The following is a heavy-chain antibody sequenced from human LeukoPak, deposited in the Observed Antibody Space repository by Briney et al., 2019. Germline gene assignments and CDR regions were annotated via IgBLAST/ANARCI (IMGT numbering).Heavy chain of an antibody. D-gene: IGHD3-3*01. CDR3: ARGNFWSGYPFCFDY. CDR1: GGSISSYY. V-gene: IGHV4-4*07. Sequence: PSETLSLTCTVSGGSISSYYWSWIRQPAGKGLEWIGRIYTSGSTNYNPSLKSRVTMSVDTSKNQFSLKLSSVTAADTAVYYCARGNFWSGYPFCFDYWGQGTLVTVSS. J-gene: IGHJ4*02. CDR2: IYTSGST.